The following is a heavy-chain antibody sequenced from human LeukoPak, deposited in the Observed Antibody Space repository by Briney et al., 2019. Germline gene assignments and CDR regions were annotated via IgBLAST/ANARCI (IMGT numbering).Heavy chain of an antibody. Sequence: ASVKVSCKASGYTFTGYYMHWVRQAPGQGLEWMGWINPNSGGTNYAQKFQGRVTMTRDTSISTAYMELSRLRSDDTAVYYCASFTHSSSWYYFDYWGQGTVVTVSS. CDR2: INPNSGGT. V-gene: IGHV1-2*02. D-gene: IGHD6-13*01. CDR3: ASFTHSSSWYYFDY. J-gene: IGHJ4*02. CDR1: GYTFTGYY.